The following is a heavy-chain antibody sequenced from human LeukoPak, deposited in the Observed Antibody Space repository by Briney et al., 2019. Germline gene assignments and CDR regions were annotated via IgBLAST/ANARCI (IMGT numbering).Heavy chain of an antibody. CDR1: VYTFTIYG. V-gene: IGHV1-18*01. CDR2: ISAYNGNT. CDR3: ARGGYCTSGVCYTHWFDP. Sequence: GASVTVSFKASVYTFTIYGISWVRQAPAQGLERMGWISAYNGNTNYAQKHKGRVTMTTDTSTSTAYMELRSLRSEDTAVYYCARGGYCTSGVCYTHWFDPWGQGTLVTVSS. J-gene: IGHJ5*02. D-gene: IGHD2-8*01.